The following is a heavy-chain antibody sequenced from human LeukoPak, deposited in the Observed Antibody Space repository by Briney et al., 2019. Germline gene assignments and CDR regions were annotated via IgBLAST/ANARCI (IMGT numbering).Heavy chain of an antibody. V-gene: IGHV3-7*01. Sequence: GGSLRLSCAASKFTFSSYAMSWVRQAPGKGLEWVANIKQDGSYIYYLDSVKGRFTISRDNAKNSLYLQMSSLRAEDTAVYFCAKHEERHGSSWYRNWGQGTLVTVSS. J-gene: IGHJ4*02. D-gene: IGHD6-13*01. CDR3: AKHEERHGSSWYRN. CDR1: KFTFSSYA. CDR2: IKQDGSYI.